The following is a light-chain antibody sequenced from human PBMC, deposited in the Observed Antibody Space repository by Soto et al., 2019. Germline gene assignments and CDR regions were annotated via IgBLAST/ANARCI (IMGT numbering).Light chain of an antibody. CDR2: GAS. V-gene: IGKV3-15*01. J-gene: IGKJ1*01. Sequence: EIVMTQSPATLSVSLGERATLSCRASQSVSSNLAWYKQKPGQAPRLLMYGASTRATGIPARFSGSGSGTEFTLTISSLQSEDFAVYYCQQYNNWPGWTFGQGTKVEIK. CDR3: QQYNNWPGWT. CDR1: QSVSSN.